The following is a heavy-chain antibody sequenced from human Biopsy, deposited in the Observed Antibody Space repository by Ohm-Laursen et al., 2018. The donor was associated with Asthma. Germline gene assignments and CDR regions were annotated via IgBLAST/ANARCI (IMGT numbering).Heavy chain of an antibody. CDR3: ARAVDYSHYYGIDV. CDR1: GYTFNSAG. Sequence: ASVKVSCKTSGYTFNSAGITWVRQAPGQGLEWMEWISVYNGNTKVAQKLQDRVTMITGTSTSTAYMELRSLRSDDTAVYFCARAVDYSHYYGIDVWGQGTTVTVS. CDR2: ISVYNGNT. J-gene: IGHJ6*02. D-gene: IGHD3-10*01. V-gene: IGHV1-18*01.